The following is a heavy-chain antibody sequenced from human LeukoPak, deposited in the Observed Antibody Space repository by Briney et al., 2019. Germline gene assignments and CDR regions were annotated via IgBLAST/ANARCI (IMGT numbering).Heavy chain of an antibody. V-gene: IGHV1-69*06. D-gene: IGHD2-2*01. J-gene: IGHJ6*03. CDR3: ARVVPAAMTEYYHYYMDV. CDR2: IIPIFGTS. CDR1: GGTFNNYG. Sequence: AASVKVSCKASGGTFNNYGISWVRQAPGQGLEWMGRIIPIFGTSNYAQKFQGRVTITADKSTGTAYMEVSSLRSEDTAMYYCARVVPAAMTEYYHYYMDVWGKGTTVTVSS.